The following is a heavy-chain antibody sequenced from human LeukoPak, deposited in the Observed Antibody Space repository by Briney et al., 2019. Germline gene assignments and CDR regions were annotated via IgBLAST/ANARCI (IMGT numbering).Heavy chain of an antibody. CDR2: ISPYNGDT. CDR3: ARLRGGTYSSRTAFAI. D-gene: IGHD6-19*01. V-gene: IGHV1-18*01. Sequence: ASVKVSCKASGYTFTTYGISWVRQAPGQGLEWMAWISPYNGDTKYAQELQGRVTVTTDTSTSTAYMELRSLRSDDTAVYYCARLRGGTYSSRTAFAIWGQGTMVTVSS. J-gene: IGHJ3*02. CDR1: GYTFTTYG.